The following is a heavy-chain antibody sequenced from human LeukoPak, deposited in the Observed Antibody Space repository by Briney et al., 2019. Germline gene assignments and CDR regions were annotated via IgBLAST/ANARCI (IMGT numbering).Heavy chain of an antibody. D-gene: IGHD5-12*01. J-gene: IGHJ4*02. CDR2: ISGSGSGGST. Sequence: GGTLRLSCAASGFVFSSYGMSWVRQAPGKGLEWVSAISGSGSGGSTYYADSVKGRFTISRDNSENTLYLQMNSLRAEDTAVYYCAKNLDYDYPREFDYWGRGTLVTVSS. CDR3: AKNLDYDYPREFDY. CDR1: GFVFSSYG. V-gene: IGHV3-23*01.